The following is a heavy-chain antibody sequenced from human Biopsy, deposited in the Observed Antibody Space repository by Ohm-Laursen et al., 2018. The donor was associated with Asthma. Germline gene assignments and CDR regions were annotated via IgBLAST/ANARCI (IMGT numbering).Heavy chain of an antibody. CDR1: GGTFNTCV. J-gene: IGHJ4*02. Sequence: SVKVSCKSLGGTFNTCVIGWVRQAPGQGLEWMGGINSVFGTTTYPQKFQDRATITADDSTSTVYMELSSLRSEDTAVYYCARKAGSCISRTCYSLDFWGQGTLVTVSS. CDR2: INSVFGTT. V-gene: IGHV1-69*13. CDR3: ARKAGSCISRTCYSLDF. D-gene: IGHD2-2*01.